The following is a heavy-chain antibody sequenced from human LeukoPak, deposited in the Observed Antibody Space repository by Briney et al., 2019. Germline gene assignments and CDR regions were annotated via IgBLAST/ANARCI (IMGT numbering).Heavy chain of an antibody. Sequence: TSETLSLTCTVSGASISSYYWSWIRQPAGKGLEWIGRIYVSGSTTYNPSLESRVTVSLDTSKNQISLKVSSVTAADTAVYYCARDSGTTGEVKFDPWGQGTLVTVSS. CDR3: ARDSGTTGEVKFDP. J-gene: IGHJ5*02. D-gene: IGHD1-7*01. CDR1: GASISSYY. CDR2: IYVSGST. V-gene: IGHV4-4*07.